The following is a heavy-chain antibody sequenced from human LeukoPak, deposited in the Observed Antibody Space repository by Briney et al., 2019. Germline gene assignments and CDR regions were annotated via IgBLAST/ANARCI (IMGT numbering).Heavy chain of an antibody. CDR3: ARGCFNFGGDCYSDY. J-gene: IGHJ4*02. V-gene: IGHV1-8*01. CDR2: MNPNSGNT. CDR1: GYTFTSYD. D-gene: IGHD2-21*02. Sequence: GASVKVSFKASGYTFTSYDINWVRQATGQGLEWMGWMNPNSGNTGYAQKFQGRVTMTRNTSISTAYMELSSLRSEDTAVYYCARGCFNFGGDCYSDYWGQGTLVTVSS.